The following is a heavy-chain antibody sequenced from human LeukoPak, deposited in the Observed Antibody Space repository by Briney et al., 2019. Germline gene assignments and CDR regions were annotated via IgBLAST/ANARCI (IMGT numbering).Heavy chain of an antibody. D-gene: IGHD3-9*01. CDR3: ARDSTDILTDYPLYWYFDL. CDR1: GDSVSSNSAA. CDR2: TYYRSKWYN. J-gene: IGHJ2*01. Sequence: SQTLSLTCAISGDSVSSNSAAWNWIRQSPSRGLEWQGRTYYRSKWYNDYAVSVKSRITINPDTSKNQFSLQLNSVTPEDTAVYYCARDSTDILTDYPLYWYFDLWGRGTLVTVSS. V-gene: IGHV6-1*01.